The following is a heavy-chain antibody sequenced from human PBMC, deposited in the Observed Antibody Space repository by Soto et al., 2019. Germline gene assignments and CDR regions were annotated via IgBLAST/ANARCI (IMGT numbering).Heavy chain of an antibody. J-gene: IGHJ5*02. CDR2: IDPSDSYI. CDR3: ARRPLAAAYSDANT. V-gene: IGHV5-10-1*01. CDR1: GYSFTRYW. Sequence: PGESLKISCKGSGYSFTRYWISWVRQMPGKGLEWMGRIDPSDSYINYSPSFQGHVTISADKSISTAYLQWSSLKASDTAIYYCARRPLAAAYSDANTWGQGTLVTVSS. D-gene: IGHD6-13*01.